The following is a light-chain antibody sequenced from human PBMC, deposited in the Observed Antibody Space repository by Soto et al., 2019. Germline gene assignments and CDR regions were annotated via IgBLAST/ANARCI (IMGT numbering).Light chain of an antibody. V-gene: IGKV3D-15*01. CDR3: QQYNNWPPYT. CDR2: GAF. J-gene: IGKJ2*01. CDR1: QRVSTN. Sequence: EILMTQSPATLSVSPGERATLSCRASQRVSTNIAWYQQKPGQAPRLLIYGAFTRATGIPARFSGSGSGTEFTLTISSLQSEDFAVYYCQQYNNWPPYTFGQGTKLEI.